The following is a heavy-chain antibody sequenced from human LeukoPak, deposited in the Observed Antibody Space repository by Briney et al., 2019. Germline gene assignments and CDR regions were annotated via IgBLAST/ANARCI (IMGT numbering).Heavy chain of an antibody. CDR3: AARAIKVVVPAATPSDAFDI. J-gene: IGHJ3*02. CDR1: GYTFTSYG. CDR2: ISAYNGNT. V-gene: IGHV1-18*01. Sequence: GASVKVSCKASGYTFTSYGISWVRQAPGQGLEWMGWISAYNGNTNYAPKLQGRVTMTTDTSTRTAYMEPRSLRSDDTAVYYCAARAIKVVVPAATPSDAFDIWGQGTMVTVSS. D-gene: IGHD2-2*02.